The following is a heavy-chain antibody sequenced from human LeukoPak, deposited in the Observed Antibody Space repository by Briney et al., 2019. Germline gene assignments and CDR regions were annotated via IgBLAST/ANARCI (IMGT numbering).Heavy chain of an antibody. V-gene: IGHV5-51*01. CDR1: GYSFTSYW. Sequence: GESLKISCKGSGYSFTSYWIGWVRQMPGKGLGGMGIIYPGDSDTRYSPSLQGQVTISADKSISTAYLQWSSLKASDTAMYYCARVDVGSSWYEGAFDVWGQGTMVTVSS. CDR3: ARVDVGSSWYEGAFDV. D-gene: IGHD6-13*01. J-gene: IGHJ3*01. CDR2: IYPGDSDT.